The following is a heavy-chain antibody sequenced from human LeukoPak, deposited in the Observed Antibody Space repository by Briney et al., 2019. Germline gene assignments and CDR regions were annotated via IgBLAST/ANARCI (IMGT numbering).Heavy chain of an antibody. Sequence: GGSLRLSCAASGFTFSSYGMHWVRQAPGKGLEWVAFIRYDGSIKYYADSVKGRFTISRDNSKNTLYLQVNSLRGEDTAVYYCAKDARRVRDIGVVFGRGRGYMDVWGKGTTATISS. CDR1: GFTFSSYG. CDR2: IRYDGSIK. CDR3: AKDARRVRDIGVVFGRGRGYMDV. V-gene: IGHV3-30*02. D-gene: IGHD2-15*01. J-gene: IGHJ6*03.